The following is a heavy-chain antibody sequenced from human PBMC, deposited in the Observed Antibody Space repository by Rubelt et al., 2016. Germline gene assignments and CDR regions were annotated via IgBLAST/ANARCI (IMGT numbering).Heavy chain of an antibody. Sequence: RGTISRDNSKNTLYLQMNSLRAEDTATYYCAKDVRIAVAGEDYYGMDVWGQGTTVTVSS. CDR3: AKDVRIAVAGEDYYGMDV. V-gene: IGHV3-23*01. D-gene: IGHD6-19*01. J-gene: IGHJ6*02.